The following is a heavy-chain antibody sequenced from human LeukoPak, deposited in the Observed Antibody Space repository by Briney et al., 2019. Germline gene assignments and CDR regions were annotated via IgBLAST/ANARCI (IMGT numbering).Heavy chain of an antibody. D-gene: IGHD3-16*01. V-gene: IGHV3-23*01. CDR1: GFTFSSYA. CDR2: ISGSGGST. CDR3: AKLGGHPLHNYYVGV. J-gene: IGHJ6*03. Sequence: PGGSLRLSCAASGFTFSSYAMSWVRQAPGKGLEWVSAISGSGGSTYYADSVKGRSTISRDNSNNTLYLQMNSLRAEDTAVYYCAKLGGHPLHNYYVGVWGKGTTVAVSS.